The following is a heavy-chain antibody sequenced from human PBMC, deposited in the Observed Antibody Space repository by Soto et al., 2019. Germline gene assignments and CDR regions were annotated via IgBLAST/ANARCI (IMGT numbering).Heavy chain of an antibody. V-gene: IGHV3-30-3*01. D-gene: IGHD3-22*01. CDR2: ISYDGSNK. J-gene: IGHJ4*02. CDR3: ARTDSSGYYYVLDY. Sequence: VQLLESGGGLVQPGGSLRLSCAASGFTFSSYAMHWVRQAPGKGLEWVAVISYDGSNKYYADSVKGRFTISRDNSKNTLYLQMNSLRAEDTAVYYCARTDSSGYYYVLDYWGQGTLVTVSS. CDR1: GFTFSSYA.